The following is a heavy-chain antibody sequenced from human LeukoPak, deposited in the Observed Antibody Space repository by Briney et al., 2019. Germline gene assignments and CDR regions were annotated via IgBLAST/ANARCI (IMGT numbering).Heavy chain of an antibody. J-gene: IGHJ4*02. CDR1: GGSISSYY. CDR3: ARDWIAAAGTDFDY. CDR2: IYTSGST. D-gene: IGHD6-13*01. V-gene: IGHV4-4*07. Sequence: PSETLSLTCTVSGGSISSYYWSWIRQPAGKGLEWIGRIYTSGSTNYNPSLKSRVTMSVDTSKNQFSLKLSSVTAADTAVYYCARDWIAAAGTDFDYWGQGTLVTVSS.